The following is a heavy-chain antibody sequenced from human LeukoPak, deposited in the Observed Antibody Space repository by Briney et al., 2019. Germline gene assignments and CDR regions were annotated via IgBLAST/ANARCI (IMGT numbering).Heavy chain of an antibody. J-gene: IGHJ4*02. CDR1: GFTFSGYA. D-gene: IGHD4-17*01. CDR2: ISAGGGNT. V-gene: IGHV3-23*01. Sequence: GGSLRLSCAASGFTFSGYAMSWVRQAPGKGLEWVSAISAGGGNTYYADSVKGRFAISRDNAKNTLYLQMNSLRAEDTAVYYCARDLTVTRTFDYWGQGTLVTVSS. CDR3: ARDLTVTRTFDY.